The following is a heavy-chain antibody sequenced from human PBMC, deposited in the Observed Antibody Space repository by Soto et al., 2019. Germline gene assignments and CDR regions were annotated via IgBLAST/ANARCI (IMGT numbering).Heavy chain of an antibody. CDR3: ARPRYDGTGTPFDD. CDR1: GFTFSSYW. D-gene: IGHD1-1*01. V-gene: IGHV3-74*01. CDR2: INGDGSST. Sequence: ELQLVDSGGGLVQPGGSLRLSCAVSGFTFSSYWMHWVRQVPGKGLVWVSSINGDGSSTTYADSVKGRFTISRDNAKNTLYLQMNSLRAEDTAVYYCARPRYDGTGTPFDDWGRGTLVTVSS. J-gene: IGHJ4*02.